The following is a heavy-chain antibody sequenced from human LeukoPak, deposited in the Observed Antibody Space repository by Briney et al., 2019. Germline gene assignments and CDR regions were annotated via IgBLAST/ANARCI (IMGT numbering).Heavy chain of an antibody. CDR3: ARNRGWLTFDY. J-gene: IGHJ4*02. D-gene: IGHD5-24*01. CDR1: GFTFSSYS. CDR2: ISSSSSTI. V-gene: IGHV3-48*04. Sequence: PGGSLRLSCAASGFTFSSYSMNWVRQAPGKGLEWVSYISSSSSTIYYADSVKGRFTISRDNAKNSFYLQMTSLRAEDTAVYFCARNRGWLTFDYWGQGTLVTVSS.